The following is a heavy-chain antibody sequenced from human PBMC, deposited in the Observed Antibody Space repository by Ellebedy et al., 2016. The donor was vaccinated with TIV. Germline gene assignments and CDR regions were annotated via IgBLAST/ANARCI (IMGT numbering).Heavy chain of an antibody. D-gene: IGHD2-21*02. CDR2: VYYSGSP. Sequence: MPGGSLRLSCSVSGGSVSSTRYYRDWIRQPPGKGLEYIGSVYYSGSPYYNPSFKSRDTLSADTSKKQFSLNLRTVTAADTAVYYCARTDPWQPIDDWGQGILVSVSS. J-gene: IGHJ4*02. CDR1: GGSVSSTRYY. V-gene: IGHV4-39*01. CDR3: ARTDPWQPIDD.